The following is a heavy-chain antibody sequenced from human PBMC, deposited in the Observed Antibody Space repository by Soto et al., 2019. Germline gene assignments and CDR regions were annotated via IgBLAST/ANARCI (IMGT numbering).Heavy chain of an antibody. CDR2: IYYSGST. CDR3: ARGSLLLNWGSRRDYFDY. Sequence: PSETLSLTCTISVGSISSGDYYWSWIRQPPGKGLEWIGYIYYSGSTYYNPSLKSRVTISVDTSKNQFSLKLSSVTAADTAVYYCARGSLLLNWGSRRDYFDYWGQGALVTVSS. V-gene: IGHV4-30-4*01. D-gene: IGHD7-27*01. J-gene: IGHJ4*02. CDR1: VGSISSGDYY.